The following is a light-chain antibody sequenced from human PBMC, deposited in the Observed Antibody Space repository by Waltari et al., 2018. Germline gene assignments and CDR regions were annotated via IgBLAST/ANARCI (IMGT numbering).Light chain of an antibody. V-gene: IGKV3-20*01. CDR1: QGVGKY. J-gene: IGKJ1*01. CDR3: QKYDFLPAT. Sequence: EIVLTQSPGTLSLSPGERATLSCRASQGVGKYLAWYQQRPVQAPRLLLYPTSIRAPAIPGRFSGGGYGTDCSLTISRLEPEDFAVYYCQKYDFLPATFGQGTTVEIK. CDR2: PTS.